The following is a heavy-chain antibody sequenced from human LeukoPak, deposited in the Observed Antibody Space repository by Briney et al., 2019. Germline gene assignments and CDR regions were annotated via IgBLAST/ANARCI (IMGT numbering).Heavy chain of an antibody. CDR2: INPDSGGR. J-gene: IGHJ4*02. V-gene: IGHV1-2*02. CDR3: TREDY. CDR1: GYTFNAYY. Sequence: GASVKVSCRASGYTFNAYYLHWVRQAPGQGLEWMGWINPDSGGRYYAQKFQGRVTMTSDTAMSIAYMELSSLKSDDTAVYYCTREDYWGQGTLVTVSS.